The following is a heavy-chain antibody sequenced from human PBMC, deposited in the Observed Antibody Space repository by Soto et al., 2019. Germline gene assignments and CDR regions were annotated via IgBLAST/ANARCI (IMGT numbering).Heavy chain of an antibody. Sequence: QVQLVQSGAEVKKPGASVKVSCKASGYTFTNFGISWVRQAPGQGLEWMGWISAYNGNTNYAQNFQGRVTRTTSPSPSTAYMELRCLRTDDTAVYYGARGGTPIDYWGQGTLVTVSS. CDR1: GYTFTNFG. V-gene: IGHV1-18*01. CDR2: ISAYNGNT. D-gene: IGHD3-16*01. CDR3: ARGGTPIDY. J-gene: IGHJ4*02.